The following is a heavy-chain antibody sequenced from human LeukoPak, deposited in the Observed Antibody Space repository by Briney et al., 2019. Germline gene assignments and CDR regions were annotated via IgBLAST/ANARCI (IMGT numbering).Heavy chain of an antibody. J-gene: IGHJ4*02. D-gene: IGHD3-10*01. CDR1: GFTFSSYA. Sequence: PGGSLRLSCAASGFTFSSYAMHWVRQAPGKGLEWVAVISYDGSNKYYADSVKGRFTISRDNSKNTLYLQMNSLRAKDTAVYYCARVGGYYGPTDYWGQGTLVTVSS. CDR2: ISYDGSNK. CDR3: ARVGGYYGPTDY. V-gene: IGHV3-30*01.